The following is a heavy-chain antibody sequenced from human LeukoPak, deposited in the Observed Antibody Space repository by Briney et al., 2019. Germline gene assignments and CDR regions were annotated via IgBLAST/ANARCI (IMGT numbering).Heavy chain of an antibody. Sequence: GGSLRLSCAASALSFSSDGMNWVRQAPGKGLEWVSYISSSGSIIYYADSVKGRFTISRDNAKNSLYLQMNSLRAEDTAVYYCARGYNYGSHFDYWGQGTLVTVSS. CDR3: ARGYNYGSHFDY. CDR1: ALSFSSDG. D-gene: IGHD1-1*01. CDR2: ISSSGSII. J-gene: IGHJ4*02. V-gene: IGHV3-48*03.